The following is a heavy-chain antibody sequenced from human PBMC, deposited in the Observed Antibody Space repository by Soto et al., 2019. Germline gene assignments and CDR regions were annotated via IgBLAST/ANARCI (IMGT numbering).Heavy chain of an antibody. V-gene: IGHV4-59*01. D-gene: IGHD5-12*01. CDR3: ARTNRDGYNYLYFDY. Sequence: PSETLSLTCTVSGGSISSYYGSWIRQSPGKGLEWIGYISYSGSTNYNPSLKSRVTISVDTSKNQFSLKLSSVTAADTAVYYCARTNRDGYNYLYFDYWGQGTLVTVSS. CDR2: ISYSGST. J-gene: IGHJ4*02. CDR1: GGSISSYY.